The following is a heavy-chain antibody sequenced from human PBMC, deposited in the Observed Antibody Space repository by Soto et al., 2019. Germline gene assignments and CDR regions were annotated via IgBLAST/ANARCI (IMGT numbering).Heavy chain of an antibody. CDR1: GFTFSHAW. CDR2: FKSKVDGGTS. CDR3: ATMGHCSNGVCSYYYYGMDV. J-gene: IGHJ6*02. Sequence: EVQLVESGGGLVKPGGSLRLSCGASGFTFSHAWMNWVRQAPGKGLEWVGRFKSKVDGGTSDYAAPVKGRFSISRDDSKDTLFLQMNSLKTEDTAVYFCATMGHCSNGVCSYYYYGMDVWGLGTTVTVSS. V-gene: IGHV3-15*07. D-gene: IGHD2-8*01.